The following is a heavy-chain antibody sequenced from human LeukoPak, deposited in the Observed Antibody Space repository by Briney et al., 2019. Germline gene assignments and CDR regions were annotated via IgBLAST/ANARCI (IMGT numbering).Heavy chain of an antibody. V-gene: IGHV4-59*07. Sequence: SDTLSLTCTVSGGSISSYYWSWIRQPPGKGLDWIGYIYYSGCTNYHPSLKSRATKPVDTSKNQFSLKLSSVTAADTAVYYCARLGYYDSSGIDYWGQGTLVTVSS. CDR1: GGSISSYY. D-gene: IGHD3-22*01. J-gene: IGHJ4*02. CDR3: ARLGYYDSSGIDY. CDR2: IYYSGCT.